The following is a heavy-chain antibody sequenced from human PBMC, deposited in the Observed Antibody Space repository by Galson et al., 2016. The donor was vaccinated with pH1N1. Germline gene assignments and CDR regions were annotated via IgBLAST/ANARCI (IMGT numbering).Heavy chain of an antibody. D-gene: IGHD4-17*01. V-gene: IGHV1-2*02. CDR2: ISPGTGDT. Sequence: SVKVSCKASGYTFIAYYIHWVRQAPGQGLEWMGWISPGTGDTYYAQSFPGRVTMTRDTSISTAYMELSRLRYDDTALYYCARVRSTVTGDYWGQGTLVTVSS. J-gene: IGHJ4*02. CDR1: GYTFIAYY. CDR3: ARVRSTVTGDY.